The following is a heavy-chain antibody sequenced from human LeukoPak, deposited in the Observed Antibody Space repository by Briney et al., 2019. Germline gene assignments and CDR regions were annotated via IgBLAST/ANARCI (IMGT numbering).Heavy chain of an antibody. CDR1: GGTFSSYA. Sequence: WASVKVSCKASGGTFSSYAISWVRQAPAQGLEWMGRIIPILGIANYAQKFQGRVTITADKSTSTAYMELSSLRSEDTAVYYCARGDILTGYYDIDYWGQGTLVTVSS. D-gene: IGHD3-9*01. CDR2: IIPILGIA. CDR3: ARGDILTGYYDIDY. J-gene: IGHJ4*02. V-gene: IGHV1-69*04.